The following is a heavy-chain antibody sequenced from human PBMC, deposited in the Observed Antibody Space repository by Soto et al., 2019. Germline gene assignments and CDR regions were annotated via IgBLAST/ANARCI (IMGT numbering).Heavy chain of an antibody. V-gene: IGHV3-33*01. CDR1: GFTFTSYG. D-gene: IGHD3-3*01. CDR3: ARDRRFLESLDY. Sequence: QMHLVESGGGVVQPGRSLTLSCVASGFTFTSYGIHWVRQAPGKGLEWVAVIWYDGSNKYYGDSVKGRFSISRDNSKNTVYLQMNSLRAEDTAVYYCARDRRFLESLDYWGQGTLVSVSS. J-gene: IGHJ4*02. CDR2: IWYDGSNK.